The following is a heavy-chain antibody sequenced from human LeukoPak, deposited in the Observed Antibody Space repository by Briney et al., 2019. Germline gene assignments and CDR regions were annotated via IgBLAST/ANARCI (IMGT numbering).Heavy chain of an antibody. J-gene: IGHJ6*03. V-gene: IGHV1-58*01. CDR3: AALYFSDYYMDV. CDR2: IVVGSGNT. Sequence: GASVKVSCKASGFTFTSSAVQWVRQARGQRLEWIGWIVVGSGNTNYAQKFQERVTITRDMSTSTAYMELSSLRSEDTAVYYCAALYFSDYYMDVWGKGTTVTVSS. CDR1: GFTFTSSA.